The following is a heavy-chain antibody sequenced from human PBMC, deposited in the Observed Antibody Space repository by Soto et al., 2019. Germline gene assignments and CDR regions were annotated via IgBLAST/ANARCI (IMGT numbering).Heavy chain of an antibody. J-gene: IGHJ3*02. V-gene: IGHV1-69*08. D-gene: IGHD3-10*01. CDR3: ARGLITMGRGVIVVLGLDI. Sequence: QVQLVQSGAEVKKPGSSVKVSCKASGGTFSSYTIRWVRQAPGKGLEWVGRISPILGRANYAQKFQGRVTITADKATGTAEVELNRLRCEDTAVYDCARGLITMGRGVIVVLGLDIWGHGAMVTVSS. CDR1: GGTFSSYT. CDR2: ISPILGRA.